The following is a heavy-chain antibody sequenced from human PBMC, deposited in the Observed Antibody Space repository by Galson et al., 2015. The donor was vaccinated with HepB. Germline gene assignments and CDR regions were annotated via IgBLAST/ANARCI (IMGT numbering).Heavy chain of an antibody. D-gene: IGHD6-13*01. J-gene: IGHJ1*01. CDR3: ARDDIAAAVDFQH. CDR1: GGTFSSYT. Sequence: SVKVSCKASGGTFSSYTISWVRQAPGQGLEWMGRIIPILGIANYAQKFQGRVTITADKSTSTAYMELSSLRSEDTAVYYCARDDIAAAVDFQHWGQGTLVTVSS. CDR2: IIPILGIA. V-gene: IGHV1-69*04.